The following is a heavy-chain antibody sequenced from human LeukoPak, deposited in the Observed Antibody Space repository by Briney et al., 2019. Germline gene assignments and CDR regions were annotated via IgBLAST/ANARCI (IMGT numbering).Heavy chain of an antibody. J-gene: IGHJ4*02. CDR2: IHYGGNT. CDR3: VRRGDGYPYYFDY. D-gene: IGHD5-24*01. V-gene: IGHV4-59*12. CDR1: GVSITNYY. Sequence: SETLSLTCTVSGVSITNYYWSWVRQPPGMGLEWIGYIHYGGNTDYNPSLKSRLTISVDTSKNQFSLKLSSVTAADTAVYYCVRRGDGYPYYFDYWGQGTLVTVSS.